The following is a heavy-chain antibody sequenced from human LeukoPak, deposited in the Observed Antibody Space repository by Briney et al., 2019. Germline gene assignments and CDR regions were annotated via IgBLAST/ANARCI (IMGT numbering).Heavy chain of an antibody. CDR3: ASHSGYDPRNYYFDY. D-gene: IGHD5-12*01. Sequence: PSETLSLTCTVSGGSISSYYWSWIRQPPGKGLEWIGSIYYSGSTYYNPSLKSRVTISVDTSKNQFSLKLSSVTAADTAVYYCASHSGYDPRNYYFDYWGQGTLVTVSS. CDR2: IYYSGST. J-gene: IGHJ4*02. CDR1: GGSISSYY. V-gene: IGHV4-59*05.